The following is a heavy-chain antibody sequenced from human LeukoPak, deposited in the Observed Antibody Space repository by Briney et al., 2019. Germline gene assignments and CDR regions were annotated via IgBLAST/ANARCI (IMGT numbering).Heavy chain of an antibody. CDR2: IRYDGSNK. CDR3: AKDVVSGSSSWYYFDY. V-gene: IGHV3-30*02. CDR1: GFTFSSYG. J-gene: IGHJ4*02. Sequence: GSLRLTCAASGFTFSSYGMHWVRQAPGKGLEWVVFIRYDGSNKYYADSVKGRFTISRDNSKNTLYLQMNSLRAEDTAVYYCAKDVVSGSSSWYYFDYWGQGTLVTVSS. D-gene: IGHD6-13*01.